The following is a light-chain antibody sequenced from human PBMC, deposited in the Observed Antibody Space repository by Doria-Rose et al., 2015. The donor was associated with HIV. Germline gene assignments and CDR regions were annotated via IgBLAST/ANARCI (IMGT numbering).Light chain of an antibody. V-gene: IGKV3-20*01. J-gene: IGKJ1*01. CDR3: HQYGTSWT. CDR1: QSFSSTY. CDR2: DGS. Sequence: TQSPGTLSLSPGERATLSCRASQSFSSTYLAWYQQKTGQAPSLLIYDGSTRATGIPDRFSASGSATDFTLTINRLEPEDFALYYCHQYGTSWTFGQGTKVEI.